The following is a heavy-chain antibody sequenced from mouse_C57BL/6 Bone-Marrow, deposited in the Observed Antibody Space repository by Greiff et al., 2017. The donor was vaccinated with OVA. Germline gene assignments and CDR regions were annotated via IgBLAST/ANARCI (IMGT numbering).Heavy chain of an antibody. CDR3: SRSEGGDGYWYFDF. Sequence: QVQLQQSGAELVRPGTSVKVSCKASGYAFTSYLIKWVKQRPGQGLEWIGVINPGSGGTNYNEKFKGKATLTADKSSSTAYMQLSSLTSEDASVYFFSRSEGGDGYWYFDFWGTGTTVTVSS. D-gene: IGHD2-3*01. V-gene: IGHV1-54*01. CDR1: GYAFTSYL. CDR2: INPGSGGT. J-gene: IGHJ1*03.